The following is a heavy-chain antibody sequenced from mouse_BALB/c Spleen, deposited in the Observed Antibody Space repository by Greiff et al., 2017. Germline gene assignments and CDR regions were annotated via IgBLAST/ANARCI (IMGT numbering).Heavy chain of an antibody. CDR1: GFAFSSYD. CDR2: ISSGGGST. Sequence: EVMLVESGGGLVKPGGSLKLSCAASGFAFSSYDMSWVRQTPEKRLEWVAYISSGGGSTYYPDTVKGRFTISRDNAKNTLYLQMSSLKSEDTAMYYCARHPGYYWFAYWGQGTLVTVSA. D-gene: IGHD2-3*01. V-gene: IGHV5-12-1*01. J-gene: IGHJ3*01. CDR3: ARHPGYYWFAY.